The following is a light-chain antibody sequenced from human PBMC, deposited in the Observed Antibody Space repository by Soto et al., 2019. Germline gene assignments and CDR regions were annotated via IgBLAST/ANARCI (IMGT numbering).Light chain of an antibody. J-gene: IGKJ1*01. CDR2: GAS. CDR1: QSVCNNY. Sequence: EIALTQSPGTLSMSPGQRDTLSCRASQSVCNNYLAWYQQKPGQAPRLLIYGASNRATGIPDRFSGSGSGTDFTLTISRLEPEDFAVYYCQQYGSSGTFGQGTQVDIK. V-gene: IGKV3-20*01. CDR3: QQYGSSGT.